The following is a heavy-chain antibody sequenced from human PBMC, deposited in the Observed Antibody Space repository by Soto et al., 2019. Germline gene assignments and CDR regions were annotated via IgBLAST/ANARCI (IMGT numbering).Heavy chain of an antibody. J-gene: IGHJ4*02. CDR2: INYLGTT. D-gene: IGHD2-8*02. Sequence: SETLSLTCTVSGGYIGSSDYYWGWIRQPRESGREGIGNINYLGTTYQQPSLRSRVTISGDTRKNPFSLKLNCVTAADTSVYSCAGLLVPSAPLSGLASWGQGTRATVSA. CDR1: GGYIGSSDYY. CDR3: AGLLVPSAPLSGLAS. V-gene: IGHV4-39*01.